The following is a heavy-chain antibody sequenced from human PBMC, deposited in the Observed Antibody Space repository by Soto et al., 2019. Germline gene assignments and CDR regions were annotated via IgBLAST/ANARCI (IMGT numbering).Heavy chain of an antibody. J-gene: IGHJ4*02. V-gene: IGHV3-23*01. CDR2: ISGSGGST. CDR1: GFTFSSYA. D-gene: IGHD3-22*01. CDR3: AKDLNYYDSSGSSFDY. Sequence: GGSLRLSCAASGFTFSSYAMSWVRQAPGKGLEWVSAISGSGGSTYYADSVKGRFTISRDNSKNTLYLQMNSLRAEDTAVYYCAKDLNYYDSSGSSFDYWGQGTLVTVSS.